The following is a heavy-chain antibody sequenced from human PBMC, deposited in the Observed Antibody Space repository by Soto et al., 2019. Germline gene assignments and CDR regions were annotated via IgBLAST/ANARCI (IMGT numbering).Heavy chain of an antibody. CDR3: AKQKGVPAAPFDY. V-gene: IGHV3-23*01. CDR1: GFTFSSYA. D-gene: IGHD2-2*01. Sequence: EVQLLESGGGLVQPGGSLRLSCAASGFTFSSYAMCWVRQAPGEGLEWVSAISGSGGSTYYADSVKGRFTISRDNSKNTLYLQMNSLRAEDTAVYYCAKQKGVPAAPFDYWGQGTLVTVSS. CDR2: ISGSGGST. J-gene: IGHJ4*02.